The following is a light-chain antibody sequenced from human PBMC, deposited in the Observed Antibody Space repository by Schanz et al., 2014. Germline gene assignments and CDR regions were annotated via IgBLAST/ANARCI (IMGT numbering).Light chain of an antibody. Sequence: EIVLTQSPGTLSLSPGERATLSCRASQTVSSSYLAWYQQKPGQAPRLLIYGASTRATGIPARFSGSGSGTEFTLTISRLQSEDFAVYYCQQYNNWPLMYTFGQGTKLEIK. CDR1: QTVSSSY. V-gene: IGKV3-15*01. CDR3: QQYNNWPLMYT. CDR2: GAS. J-gene: IGKJ2*01.